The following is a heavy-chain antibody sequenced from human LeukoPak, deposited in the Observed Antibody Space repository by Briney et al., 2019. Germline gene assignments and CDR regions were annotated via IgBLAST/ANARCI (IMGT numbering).Heavy chain of an antibody. D-gene: IGHD2-2*03. CDR3: ARDGYLAVDY. Sequence: SETLSLTCTVSGGSISSSTYYWGWIRQPPGKGLERIGNIYYSGSTYYNPSLTSRVTISVDTSKNQFSLKLSSVTAADTAVYYCARDGYLAVDYWGQGTLVTVSS. J-gene: IGHJ4*02. V-gene: IGHV4-39*07. CDR2: IYYSGST. CDR1: GGSISSSTYY.